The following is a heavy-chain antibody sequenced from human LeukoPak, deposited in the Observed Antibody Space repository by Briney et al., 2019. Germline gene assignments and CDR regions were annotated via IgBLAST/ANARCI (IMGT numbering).Heavy chain of an antibody. Sequence: TVNLFCKASGYPLPSYDINWAPQATAQGLECMGWMTPNRDNTGYTQNSQCRVTMTRNTYICTAYMELRSLRSEDTAVYYCARAPSITGTTPPGYWGQGTLVTVSS. CDR2: MTPNRDNT. CDR3: ARAPSITGTTPPGY. D-gene: IGHD1-7*01. J-gene: IGHJ4*02. V-gene: IGHV1-8*01. CDR1: GYPLPSYD.